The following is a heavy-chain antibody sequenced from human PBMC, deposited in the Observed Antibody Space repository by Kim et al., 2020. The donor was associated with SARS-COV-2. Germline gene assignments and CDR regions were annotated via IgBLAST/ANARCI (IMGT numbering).Heavy chain of an antibody. CDR3: AKGPVVEI. D-gene: IGHD2-2*01. Sequence: GGSLRLSCAASGFSFSTYDMSWVRQAPGKGLEWVSGMSGSGGGTYYADSVKCRFTISRDSSKNTVYLQMSTLRAEDTAVYYCAKGPVVEIWGQGTLVTVSS. J-gene: IGHJ4*02. CDR1: GFSFSTYD. CDR2: MSGSGGGT. V-gene: IGHV3-23*01.